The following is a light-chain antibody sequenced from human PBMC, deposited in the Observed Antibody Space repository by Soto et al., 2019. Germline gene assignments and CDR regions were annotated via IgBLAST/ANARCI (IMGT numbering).Light chain of an antibody. CDR2: DVR. V-gene: IGLV2-14*01. Sequence: QSVLTQPPSVSGSPGQSITISCTGTSSDVGAYNYVSWYQQQLGKAPKLIIYDVRFRPSGVSNRFSGSKSDNTASLTISGLRAEDEADYYCCSYTSGSILFGTGTKVTVL. J-gene: IGLJ1*01. CDR1: SSDVGAYNY. CDR3: CSYTSGSIL.